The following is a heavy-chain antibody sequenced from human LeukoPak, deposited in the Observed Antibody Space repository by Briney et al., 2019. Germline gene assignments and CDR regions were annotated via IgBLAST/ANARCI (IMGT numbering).Heavy chain of an antibody. J-gene: IGHJ4*02. Sequence: GGSLRLSCAASGFTFSRYAMSWVRQAPGKGLEWVSAISGSGGSTYYADSVKGRFTISRDNSKNTLYLQMNSLRAEDTAVYYCAKHAGDWELLHLGYWGQGTLVTVSS. CDR2: ISGSGGST. D-gene: IGHD1-26*01. V-gene: IGHV3-23*01. CDR3: AKHAGDWELLHLGY. CDR1: GFTFSRYA.